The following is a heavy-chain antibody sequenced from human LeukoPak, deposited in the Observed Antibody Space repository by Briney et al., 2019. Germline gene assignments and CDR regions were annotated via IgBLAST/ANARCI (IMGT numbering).Heavy chain of an antibody. CDR1: GFSFNGSW. CDR2: ITSDGTTT. Sequence: PGESLRLSCAASGFSFNGSWMHRIRQVPGKGLVWVSHITSDGTTTTYADSVKGRFTISRDNAKNTLYLQMNSLRAEDTAVYYCAREGVATVDLDLWGRGTLVTVSS. D-gene: IGHD5-12*01. V-gene: IGHV3-74*01. CDR3: AREGVATVDLDL. J-gene: IGHJ2*01.